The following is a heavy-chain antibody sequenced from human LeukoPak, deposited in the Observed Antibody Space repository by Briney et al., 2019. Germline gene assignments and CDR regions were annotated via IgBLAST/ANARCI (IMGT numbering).Heavy chain of an antibody. CDR3: ARDKQDDILTGPDN. CDR1: GGSISSSSYY. D-gene: IGHD3-9*01. Sequence: KSSETLSLTCTVSGGSISSSSYYWGWIRQPPGKGLEWIGSIYYSGSTYYNPSLKSRVTISVDTSKNQFSLKLSSVTAADTAVYYCARDKQDDILTGPDNWGQGTLVTVSS. V-gene: IGHV4-39*07. J-gene: IGHJ4*02. CDR2: IYYSGST.